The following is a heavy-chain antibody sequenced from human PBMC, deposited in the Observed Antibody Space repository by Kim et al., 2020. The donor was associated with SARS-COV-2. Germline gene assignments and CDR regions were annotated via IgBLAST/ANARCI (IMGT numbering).Heavy chain of an antibody. CDR3: ARRVAVAVFIDY. V-gene: IGHV4-39*01. Sequence: SETLSLTCTVSGGSISSSSYYWGWIRQPPGKGLEWIGSIYYSGSTYYNPSLKSRVTISVDTSKNQFSLKLSSVTAADTAVYYCARRVAVAVFIDYWGQGTLVTVSS. CDR2: IYYSGST. J-gene: IGHJ4*02. CDR1: GGSISSSSYY. D-gene: IGHD6-19*01.